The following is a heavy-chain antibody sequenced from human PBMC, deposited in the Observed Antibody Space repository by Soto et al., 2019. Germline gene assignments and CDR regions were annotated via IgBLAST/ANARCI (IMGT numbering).Heavy chain of an antibody. J-gene: IGHJ4*02. Sequence: GGSLRLSCAASGFTFSSYAMSWVRQAPGKGLEWVSAISGSGGSTYYADSVKGRFTISRDNSKNTLYLQMNSLRAEDTAVYYCAKDLKVRYDILTGYSCPDYWGQGTLVTVSS. CDR2: ISGSGGST. CDR3: AKDLKVRYDILTGYSCPDY. V-gene: IGHV3-23*01. CDR1: GFTFSSYA. D-gene: IGHD3-9*01.